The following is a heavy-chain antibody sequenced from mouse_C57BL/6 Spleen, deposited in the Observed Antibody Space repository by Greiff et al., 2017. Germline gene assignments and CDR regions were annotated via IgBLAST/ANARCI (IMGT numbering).Heavy chain of an antibody. Sequence: QVQLQQSGPELVKPGASVKISCKASGYAFSSSWMNWVKQRPGKGLEWIGRIYPGDGDTNYNGKFKGKATLTADKSSSTSYMQLSSLTYEDAAVYFCARNYYALYYWGHGASVTVSS. CDR1: GYAFSSSW. CDR3: ARNYYALYY. CDR2: IYPGDGDT. J-gene: IGHJ4*01. V-gene: IGHV1-82*01.